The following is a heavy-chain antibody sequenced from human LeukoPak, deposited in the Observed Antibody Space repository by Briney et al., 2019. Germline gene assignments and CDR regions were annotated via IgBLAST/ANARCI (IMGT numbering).Heavy chain of an antibody. CDR1: GYTFTSYY. V-gene: IGHV1-2*02. D-gene: IGHD4-23*01. J-gene: IGHJ6*03. Sequence: GASVQVSCKASGYTFTSYYIHWLRQAPGQGFEWIGWSDPNSGATKYEHFQGRVTMTRDTSIRTAYMELRSLRSDDTAVYYCARGAAGGYYYYYMDVWGKGTTVTVSS. CDR2: SDPNSGAT. CDR3: ARGAAGGYYYYYMDV.